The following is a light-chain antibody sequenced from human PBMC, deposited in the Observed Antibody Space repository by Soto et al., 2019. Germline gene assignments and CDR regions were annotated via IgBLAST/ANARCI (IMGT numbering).Light chain of an antibody. J-gene: IGLJ1*01. CDR2: DVS. Sequence: QSVLTQPASVSGSPGQSITISCTGTSSDVGSYNYVSWYQHHPGKAPKLMIYDVSNRPSGVSNRFSGSKSGNTASLTISGLQAEDEADYYCSSYTSTSTLYVFGTGTNSPS. V-gene: IGLV2-14*03. CDR1: SSDVGSYNY. CDR3: SSYTSTSTLYV.